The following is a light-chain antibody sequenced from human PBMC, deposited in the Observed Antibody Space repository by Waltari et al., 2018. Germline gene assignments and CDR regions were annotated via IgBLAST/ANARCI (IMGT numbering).Light chain of an antibody. CDR2: WAS. Sequence: DIVMTQSPDSLAVSLGARAPFNRKFHQSVLSISNKKNYLGWYQQKPGPPHKLLISWASTRESGVPDLFSGSAAGTDFTLTISILQAEDVAVYYCQQCYTFPYTFGQGTKLEIK. V-gene: IGKV4-1*01. CDR1: QSVLSISNKKNY. CDR3: QQCYTFPYT. J-gene: IGKJ2*01.